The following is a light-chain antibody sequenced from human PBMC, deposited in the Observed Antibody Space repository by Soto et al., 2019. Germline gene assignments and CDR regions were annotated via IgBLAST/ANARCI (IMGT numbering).Light chain of an antibody. Sequence: QSVLTQPASVSGSPGESITISCSGTSSDIGRYNYVSWYQQHPGKAPKLLIYEVNNRPSGVSDRLSGSKSGNTASLTISGLQAEDEADYYCTSYTRNSTVAFGGGTKLTVL. J-gene: IGLJ2*01. CDR3: TSYTRNSTVA. V-gene: IGLV2-14*01. CDR2: EVN. CDR1: SSDIGRYNY.